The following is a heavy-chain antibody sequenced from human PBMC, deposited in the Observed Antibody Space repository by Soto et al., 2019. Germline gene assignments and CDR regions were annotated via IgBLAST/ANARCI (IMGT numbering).Heavy chain of an antibody. J-gene: IGHJ4*02. Sequence: GGSLRLSCAASGFTFSSYAMSWVRQAPGKGLEWVSAISGSGGSTYYADSVKGRFTISRDNSKNTLYLQMNSLRAEDTAVYYCAKDQRSEDISYYYDSYLDYWGQGTLVTVSS. V-gene: IGHV3-23*01. D-gene: IGHD3-22*01. CDR2: ISGSGGST. CDR1: GFTFSSYA. CDR3: AKDQRSEDISYYYDSYLDY.